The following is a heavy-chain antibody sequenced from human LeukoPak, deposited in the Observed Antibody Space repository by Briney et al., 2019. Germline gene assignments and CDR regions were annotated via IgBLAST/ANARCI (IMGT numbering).Heavy chain of an antibody. D-gene: IGHD5-18*01. V-gene: IGHV3-30-3*01. CDR2: LSHDGANE. Sequence: GGSLRLSCIASGFTFSSYTIHWVRQAPGKGLEWVALLSHDGANEYYADSVKGRLTISRDTSKNTLSLQMNSLRAEDTAVYYCARAATRGYSYGPPRPDYWGQRTLVTVYS. J-gene: IGHJ4*02. CDR3: ARAATRGYSYGPPRPDY. CDR1: GFTFSSYT.